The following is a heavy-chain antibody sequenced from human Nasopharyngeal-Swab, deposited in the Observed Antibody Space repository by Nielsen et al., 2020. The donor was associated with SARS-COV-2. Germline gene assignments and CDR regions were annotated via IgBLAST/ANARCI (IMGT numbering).Heavy chain of an antibody. D-gene: IGHD3-3*01. CDR3: ARGSGDTIFGVVIIGAFDI. V-gene: IGHV4-31*03. CDR2: IYYSGST. Sequence: SETLSLTCTVSGGSISSGGYYWSWIRQHPGKGLEWIGYIYYSGSTYYNPSLKSRVTTSVDTSKNQFSLKLSSVTAADTAVYYCARGSGDTIFGVVIIGAFDIWGQGTMVTVSS. J-gene: IGHJ3*02. CDR1: GGSISSGGYY.